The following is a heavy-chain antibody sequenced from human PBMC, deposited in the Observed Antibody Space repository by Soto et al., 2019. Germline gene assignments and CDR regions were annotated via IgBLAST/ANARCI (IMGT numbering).Heavy chain of an antibody. D-gene: IGHD3-10*01. CDR1: GFTFSSYA. CDR2: ISGSGGST. V-gene: IGHV3-23*01. Sequence: GGSLRLSCAASGFTFSSYAMSWVRQAPGKGLEWVSAISGSGGSTYYADSVKGRFTISRDNSKNTLYLQMNSLRAEDTAVYYCAKDRISVRGSGSSSHFDYWGQGTLVTVSS. J-gene: IGHJ4*02. CDR3: AKDRISVRGSGSSSHFDY.